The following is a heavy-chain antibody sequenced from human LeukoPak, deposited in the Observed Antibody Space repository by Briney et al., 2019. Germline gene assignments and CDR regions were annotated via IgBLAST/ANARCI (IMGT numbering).Heavy chain of an antibody. J-gene: IGHJ4*02. CDR1: GGSISSYY. Sequence: SETLSLTCTVSGGSISSYYWSWIRQPPGKGLEWIGYIYYSGSTDYNSSLKSRVTISVDTSRNQFSLRLSSVTAADTAVYYCARVTVYMTEDFFDYWGQGTLVTVSS. V-gene: IGHV4-59*01. CDR3: ARVTVYMTEDFFDY. D-gene: IGHD2-8*01. CDR2: IYYSGST.